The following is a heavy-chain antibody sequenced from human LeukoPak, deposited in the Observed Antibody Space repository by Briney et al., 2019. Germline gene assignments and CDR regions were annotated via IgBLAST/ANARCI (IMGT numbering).Heavy chain of an antibody. CDR2: ISGYGDRI. J-gene: IGHJ4*02. CDR3: AKQDIRSSAWYD. CDR1: GFAFRSFV. Sequence: GGSLRLSCAASGFAFRSFVVSWVRQAPGKGLEGVSSISGYGDRIYYADSVKGRFTISRDNSKNTLYLQMNSLRAEDTAVYYCAKQDIRSSAWYDWGQGTLVTVPS. V-gene: IGHV3-23*01. D-gene: IGHD6-19*01.